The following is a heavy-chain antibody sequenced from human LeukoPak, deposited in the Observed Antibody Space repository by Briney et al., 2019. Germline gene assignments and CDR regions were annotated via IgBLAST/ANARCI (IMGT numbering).Heavy chain of an antibody. CDR1: GFNINNAW. CDR3: YTSITDY. V-gene: IGHV3-15*07. J-gene: IGHJ4*02. D-gene: IGHD2-21*01. CDR2: IRSKIDGGAT. Sequence: GGSLRLSCAASGFNINNAWMSWVRQAPGKGLEWVGRIRSKIDGGATDYAAPVKGRFTISRDDSKNTLYLQINSLKIEDTAMYYCYTSITDYWGQGTLVTVSS.